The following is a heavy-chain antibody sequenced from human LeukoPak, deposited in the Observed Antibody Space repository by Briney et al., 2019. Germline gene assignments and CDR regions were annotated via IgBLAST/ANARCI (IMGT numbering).Heavy chain of an antibody. Sequence: SETLSLTCTVSGGSISSYHWSWIRQPPGNGLEWIGNIYTSGNTNYNPFLKSRVAISVDTSKNQFSLKLNSVTAADTAVYYCARPYSSGWSGAFDIWGQGTMVTVSS. V-gene: IGHV4-4*09. D-gene: IGHD6-19*01. J-gene: IGHJ3*02. CDR3: ARPYSSGWSGAFDI. CDR1: GGSISSYH. CDR2: IYTSGNT.